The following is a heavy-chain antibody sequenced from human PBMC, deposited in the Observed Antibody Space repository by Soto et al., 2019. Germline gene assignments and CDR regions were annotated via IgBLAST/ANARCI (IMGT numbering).Heavy chain of an antibody. D-gene: IGHD6-6*01. CDR1: GFTFSSYA. V-gene: IGHV3-23*01. CDR2: ISGSGGST. J-gene: IGHJ4*02. Sequence: GGSLRLSCAASGFTFSSYAMSWVRQAPGKGLEWVSAISGSGGSTYYADSVKGRYTISRDNSKNTLYLQMNSLRAEDTAVYYCAKSSSSSGDYFDYWGQRTLVTVSS. CDR3: AKSSSSSGDYFDY.